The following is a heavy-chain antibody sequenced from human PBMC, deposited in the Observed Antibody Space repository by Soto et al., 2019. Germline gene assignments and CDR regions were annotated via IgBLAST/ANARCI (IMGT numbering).Heavy chain of an antibody. CDR2: IRNKANSYTT. J-gene: IGHJ6*02. D-gene: IGHD6-13*01. CDR3: ARGPRRSSSWAPGLLYGMDV. Sequence: GGSLRLSCAASGFTFSDHYMDWVRQAPGKGLEWVGRIRNKANSYTTDYAASVKDRFTISRDDSGNSLYLQMNSLKTEDTAVYYCARGPRRSSSWAPGLLYGMDVWGLGTTVTVSS. CDR1: GFTFSDHY. V-gene: IGHV3-72*01.